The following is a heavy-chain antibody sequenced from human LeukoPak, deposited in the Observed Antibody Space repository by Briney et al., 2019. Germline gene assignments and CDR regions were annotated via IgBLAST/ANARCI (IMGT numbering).Heavy chain of an antibody. CDR1: GFTFSSYN. J-gene: IGHJ4*02. V-gene: IGHV3-48*01. CDR3: AKGGEVSSWYKRLKLYFDY. D-gene: IGHD6-13*01. Sequence: GGSLRLSCAASGFTFSSYNMNWVRQAPGKGLEWVSYISSSSRTIYYADSVKGRFTISRDNSKNTLFLQMNSLRAEDTAVYYCAKGGEVSSWYKRLKLYFDYWGQGTLVTVSS. CDR2: ISSSSRTI.